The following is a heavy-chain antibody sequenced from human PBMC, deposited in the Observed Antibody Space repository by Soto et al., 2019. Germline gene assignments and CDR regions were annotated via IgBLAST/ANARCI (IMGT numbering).Heavy chain of an antibody. CDR2: IYSRGDT. CDR1: GCSMRSYY. Sequence: SETLSLTCSVSGCSMRSYYWNWRLRPAAKGLEWIVRIYSRGDTNYNPSVKSRVTMSVDKSKNEFSLRLNSVTAADTAVYYCAGIGEDVYYGMDVWGQGTTVTVSS. D-gene: IGHD2-21*01. CDR3: AGIGEDVYYGMDV. V-gene: IGHV4-4*07. J-gene: IGHJ6*02.